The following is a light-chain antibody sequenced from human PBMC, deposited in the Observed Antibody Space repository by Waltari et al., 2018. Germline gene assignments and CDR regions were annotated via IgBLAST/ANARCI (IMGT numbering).Light chain of an antibody. CDR2: GAS. V-gene: IGKV3-15*01. Sequence: EIVMTQSPATLSVSPGERATLSCRASQSVSSNLAWYQQKPGQAPRLLIYGASTRATGIPARFSGSGSGTECTLNIRSLQSEDFAVYYCPPYNNWPPVTFGQGTKVEIK. J-gene: IGKJ1*01. CDR3: PPYNNWPPVT. CDR1: QSVSSN.